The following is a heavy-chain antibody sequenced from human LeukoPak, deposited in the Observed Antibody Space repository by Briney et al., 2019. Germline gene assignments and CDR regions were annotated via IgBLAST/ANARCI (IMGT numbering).Heavy chain of an antibody. J-gene: IGHJ4*02. D-gene: IGHD5-18*01. CDR3: AREPTPMIL. CDR2: ISSTSTYI. Sequence: PGGSLRLSCAASGFTFSSYSMNWVRQTPGKGPEWVSSISSTSTYIYYADSVKGRFTISRDNAKNSLYLQMNSLRAEDTAVYYCAREPTPMILWGQGTLVTVSS. CDR1: GFTFSSYS. V-gene: IGHV3-21*01.